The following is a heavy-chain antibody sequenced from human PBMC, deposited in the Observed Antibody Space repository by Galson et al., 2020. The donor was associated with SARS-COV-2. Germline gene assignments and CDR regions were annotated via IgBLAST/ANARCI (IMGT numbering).Heavy chain of an antibody. CDR1: RFTFSTYG. CDR3: ASGLNIAAAGTGKVDFDY. J-gene: IGHJ4*02. V-gene: IGHV3-30*03. Sequence: QAGGSLRLSCAASRFTFSTYGMHWVRQAPGKGLEWVAVISYDGGNKYYADSVKGRFTISRDNSKNTLSLQMNSLRAEDTAVYYCASGLNIAAAGTGKVDFDYWGQGTLVTVSS. D-gene: IGHD6-13*01. CDR2: ISYDGGNK.